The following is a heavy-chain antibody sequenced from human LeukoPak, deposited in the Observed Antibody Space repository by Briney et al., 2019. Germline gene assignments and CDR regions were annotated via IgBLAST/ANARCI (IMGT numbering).Heavy chain of an antibody. CDR1: GFTFSSYG. CDR3: AKPTRGSGSFLIDF. Sequence: PGRSLRLSCAASGFTFSSYGMHWARQAPGKGLEWVAVIWDDGSSKYYGDFVKGRFTISRDNSKNTLYLQMNSLRAEDTAVYYCAKPTRGSGSFLIDFWGQGTLVTVSS. D-gene: IGHD1-26*01. J-gene: IGHJ4*02. V-gene: IGHV3-33*06. CDR2: IWDDGSSK.